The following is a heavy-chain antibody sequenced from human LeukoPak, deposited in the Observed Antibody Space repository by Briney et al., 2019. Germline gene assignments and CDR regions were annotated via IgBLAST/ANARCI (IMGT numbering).Heavy chain of an antibody. Sequence: GASVKVSCKASGYTFTSYDINWVRQATGQGLEWMGWMNPNSGNTGYAQKFQGRVTMTRNTSISTAYMELSRLPSEAAPVYYCASGQSPGSGWYYYSYYYMDVWGKGTPVTVSS. D-gene: IGHD6-19*01. J-gene: IGHJ6*03. CDR2: MNPNSGNT. CDR3: ASGQSPGSGWYYYSYYYMDV. V-gene: IGHV1-8*01. CDR1: GYTFTSYD.